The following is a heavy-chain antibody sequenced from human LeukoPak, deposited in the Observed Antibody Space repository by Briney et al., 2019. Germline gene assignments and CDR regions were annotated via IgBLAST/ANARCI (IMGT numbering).Heavy chain of an antibody. CDR2: INPNSGGT. Sequence: ASVKVSCKASGYTFTGYYMHWVRQAPGQGLEWMGWINPNSGGTNYAQKFQGRVTMTRDTSISTAYMELSRLRSDDTAVYYCARDIKGGSGWFIVMYWGQGTLVTVSS. CDR3: ARDIKGGSGWFIVMY. V-gene: IGHV1-2*02. D-gene: IGHD6-19*01. CDR1: GYTFTGYY. J-gene: IGHJ4*02.